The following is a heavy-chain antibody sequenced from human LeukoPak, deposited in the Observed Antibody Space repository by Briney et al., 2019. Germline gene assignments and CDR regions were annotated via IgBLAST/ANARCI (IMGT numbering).Heavy chain of an antibody. CDR1: GFTFSSYA. CDR3: AKDGHYSTFDY. V-gene: IGHV3-23*01. CDR2: ISGSGGST. Sequence: GGSLRLSCAASGFTFSSYAMSWVRQAPGKGLEWVSAISGSGGSTYYADSVKGRFTISRDNSRNTLYLQMNGLRAEDTAVYYCAKDGHYSTFDYWGQGTLVTVSS. J-gene: IGHJ4*02. D-gene: IGHD2-21*01.